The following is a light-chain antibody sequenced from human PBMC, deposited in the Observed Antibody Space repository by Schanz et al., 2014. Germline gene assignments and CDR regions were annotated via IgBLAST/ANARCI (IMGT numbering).Light chain of an antibody. CDR3: QQYGSSPFT. CDR2: GAS. V-gene: IGKV3-20*01. Sequence: EIVLTQSPGTLSLSPGERATLSCRASQSVSSSYLAWYQQKPGQAPRLLIYGASSRATGIPDRFSGSGSGTDFTLTISRLAPEDSAVYYCQQYGSSPFTFGGGTKVDIK. CDR1: QSVSSSY. J-gene: IGKJ4*02.